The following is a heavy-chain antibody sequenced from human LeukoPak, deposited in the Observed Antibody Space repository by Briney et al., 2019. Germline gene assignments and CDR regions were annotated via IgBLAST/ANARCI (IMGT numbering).Heavy chain of an antibody. CDR1: GYSISSGYF. V-gene: IGHV4-38-2*02. CDR2: VYHTGAT. J-gene: IGHJ5*02. Sequence: PSETLSLTCGVSGYSISSGYFWGWIRPPPGEGLEWIGRVYHTGATYYNPSLRSPITISVDTSKNQFSLELNSVTAADTAVYYCARDLGLTISANWFDPWGQGTLVTVSS. D-gene: IGHD3-3*01. CDR3: ARDLGLTISANWFDP.